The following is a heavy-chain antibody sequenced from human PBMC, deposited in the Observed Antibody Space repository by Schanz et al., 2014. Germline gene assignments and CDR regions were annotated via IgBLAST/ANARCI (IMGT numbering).Heavy chain of an antibody. V-gene: IGHV3-74*02. Sequence: EVQLVESGGGLVQPGGSLRLSCVASGFTFSSYDVFWVRQAPGKGLEWVSRIKSDGSSTSYADSVKGRFTISRDNAKNTLYLQMNSLRAEDTAVYYCARPALWFGDNCFDPWGQGTLVTVSS. CDR2: IKSDGSST. CDR3: ARPALWFGDNCFDP. CDR1: GFTFSSYD. D-gene: IGHD3-10*01. J-gene: IGHJ5*02.